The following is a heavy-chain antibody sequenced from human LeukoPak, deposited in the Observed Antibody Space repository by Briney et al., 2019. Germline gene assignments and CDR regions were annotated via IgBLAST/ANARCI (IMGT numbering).Heavy chain of an antibody. D-gene: IGHD3-16*01. Sequence: PGGSLRLSCAASGFNFKNYDFHWVRQAAGKRLEWVSGIGTVTDTFYLDSVESRFTISRENAKNSFYLQMNGLRAGDTAVYYCARGWGGHGRSWGALDFWGQGILVTVSS. J-gene: IGHJ4*02. V-gene: IGHV3-13*01. CDR1: GFNFKNYD. CDR3: ARGWGGHGRSWGALDF. CDR2: IGTVTDT.